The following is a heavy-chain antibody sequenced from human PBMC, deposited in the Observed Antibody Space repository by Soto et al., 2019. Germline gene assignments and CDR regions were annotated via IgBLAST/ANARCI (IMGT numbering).Heavy chain of an antibody. D-gene: IGHD3-22*01. CDR1: GFTFSSYA. CDR2: ISYDGSNK. CDR3: ARDATGGYYYDSSGYYGAEYFQH. J-gene: IGHJ1*01. Sequence: QVQLVESGGGVVQPGRSLRLSCAASGFTFSSYAMHWVRQAPGKGLEWVAVISYDGSNKYYADSVKGRFTISRDNSKNTLYLQMNSLRAEDTAVYYCARDATGGYYYDSSGYYGAEYFQHWGQGTLVTVSS. V-gene: IGHV3-30-3*01.